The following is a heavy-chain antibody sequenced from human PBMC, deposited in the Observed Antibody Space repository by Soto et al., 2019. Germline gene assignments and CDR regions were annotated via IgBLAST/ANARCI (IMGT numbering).Heavy chain of an antibody. J-gene: IGHJ6*02. Sequence: SETLSLTCAVSGGSISSTTWWSWVRQPPGKGLEWIGEIHHDGSTNYNPSLKSRVTISVDTSKNQFSLKLSSVTAADTAVYYCASFGYYDISDYYGMDVWG. V-gene: IGHV4-4*02. CDR1: GGSISSTTW. CDR2: IHHDGST. CDR3: ASFGYYDISDYYGMDV. D-gene: IGHD3-9*01.